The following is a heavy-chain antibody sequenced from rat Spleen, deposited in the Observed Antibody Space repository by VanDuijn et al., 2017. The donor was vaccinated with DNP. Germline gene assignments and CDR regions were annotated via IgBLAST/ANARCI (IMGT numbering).Heavy chain of an antibody. Sequence: EVQLVESGGGLVQPGRSMKLSCAASGFTFSNYGMAWVRQAPTKGLEWVASITNSGGSTYYRDSLKGRFTISRDNAKSTLYLQMNSLRSEDTATYYCARGNYPGINTFDYWGQGVMVTVSS. D-gene: IGHD1-4*01. J-gene: IGHJ2*01. CDR2: ITNSGGST. V-gene: IGHV5-46*01. CDR1: GFTFSNYG. CDR3: ARGNYPGINTFDY.